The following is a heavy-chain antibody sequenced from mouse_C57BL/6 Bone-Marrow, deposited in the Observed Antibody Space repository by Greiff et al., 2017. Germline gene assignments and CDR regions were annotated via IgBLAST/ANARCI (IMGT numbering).Heavy chain of an antibody. D-gene: IGHD1-1*01. CDR3: ARDGLLRYWYFDV. CDR2: IDPSDSYT. J-gene: IGHJ1*03. V-gene: IGHV1-50*01. Sequence: QVQLQQPGAELVKPGASVKLSCKASGYTFTSYWMQWVNQRPGQGLEWIGEIDPSDSYTNYNQKFKGKATLTVDTSSSTADMQLSSLKSEDSAVYYCARDGLLRYWYFDVWGTGTTVTVSS. CDR1: GYTFTSYW.